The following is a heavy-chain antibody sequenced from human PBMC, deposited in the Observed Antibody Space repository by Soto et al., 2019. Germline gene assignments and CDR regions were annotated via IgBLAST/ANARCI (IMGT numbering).Heavy chain of an antibody. Sequence: GGSLRLSCAASGFTFSTYAMHWVRQAPGKGLEWVAVISYDGINKYYADSVKGRFTISRDYSNNTLYLQMNSLRVDDTSVYYCARVGCSGGVCYSAWFDSWGQGTLVTVSS. J-gene: IGHJ5*01. CDR2: ISYDGINK. CDR3: ARVGCSGGVCYSAWFDS. V-gene: IGHV3-30-3*01. CDR1: GFTFSTYA. D-gene: IGHD2-15*01.